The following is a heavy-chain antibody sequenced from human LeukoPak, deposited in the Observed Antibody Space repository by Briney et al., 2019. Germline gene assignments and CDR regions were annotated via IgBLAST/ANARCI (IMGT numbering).Heavy chain of an antibody. CDR3: AKDYRDAFDI. CDR1: GFTVSSSY. Sequence: GGSLRLSCAASGFTVSSSYMNWVRQAPGKGLEWVSIIYSGGSTYYADSVKGRFTISRDNSDNTLYLQMNSLRAEDTAVYYCAKDYRDAFDIWGQGTMVTVSS. V-gene: IGHV3-53*05. CDR2: IYSGGST. D-gene: IGHD4-11*01. J-gene: IGHJ3*02.